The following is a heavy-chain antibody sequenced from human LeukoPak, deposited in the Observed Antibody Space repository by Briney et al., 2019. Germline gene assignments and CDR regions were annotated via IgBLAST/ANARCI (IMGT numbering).Heavy chain of an antibody. V-gene: IGHV4-39*02. CDR3: ARAYIAALYYYGMDV. Sequence: SETLSLTCTVSGGSISWTSDYWGWIRQPPGMGLEWIGSIDYSGTAHYYPSLQSQVNISVDTSKNTFSMNLSSVPAADTAVYYCARAYIAALYYYGMDVWGQGTTVTVSS. CDR1: GGSISWTSDY. CDR2: IDYSGTA. J-gene: IGHJ6*02. D-gene: IGHD6-13*01.